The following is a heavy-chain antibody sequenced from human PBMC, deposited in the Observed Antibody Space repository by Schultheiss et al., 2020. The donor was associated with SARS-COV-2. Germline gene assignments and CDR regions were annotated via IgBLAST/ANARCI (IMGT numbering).Heavy chain of an antibody. V-gene: IGHV1-2*02. J-gene: IGHJ6*02. D-gene: IGHD5-18*01. Sequence: ASVKVSCKASGGSFSSYAISWMRQAPGQGLEWMGGIIPNSGGTNYAQKFQGRVTMTRDTSISTAYMELSRLRSDDTAVYYCARDQKIQGGYSYGKGGMDVWGQGTTVTVSS. CDR2: IIPNSGGT. CDR3: ARDQKIQGGYSYGKGGMDV. CDR1: GGSFSSYA.